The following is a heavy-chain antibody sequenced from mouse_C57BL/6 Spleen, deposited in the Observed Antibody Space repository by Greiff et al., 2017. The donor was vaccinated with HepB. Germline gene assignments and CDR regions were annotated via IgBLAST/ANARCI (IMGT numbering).Heavy chain of an antibody. V-gene: IGHV7-3*01. CDR2: IRNKANGYTT. D-gene: IGHD1-2*01. CDR1: GFTFTDYY. J-gene: IGHJ3*01. CDR3: ASLITKGFAY. Sequence: EVKLMESGGGLVQPGGSLSLSCAASGFTFTDYYMSWVRQPPGKALEWLGFIRNKANGYTTEYSASVKGRFTISRDNSQSILYLQMNALRAEDSATYYCASLITKGFAYWGQGTLVTVSA.